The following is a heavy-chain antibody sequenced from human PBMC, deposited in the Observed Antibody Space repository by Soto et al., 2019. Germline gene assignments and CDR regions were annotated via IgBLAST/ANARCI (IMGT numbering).Heavy chain of an antibody. CDR3: AKEQGGDEA. CDR2: ISASGGST. V-gene: IGHV3-23*01. CDR1: GFTFSRYA. J-gene: IGHJ5*02. Sequence: EVQLLESGGGLVQPGGSLRLSCAASGFTFSRYAMSWVRQAPGKGLEWVSAISASGGSTYHADSVKGRFTISRDNSKNTLYLQMNSRSAEDTAVYYWAKEQGGDEAWGQGTLGTVSS. D-gene: IGHD3-16*01.